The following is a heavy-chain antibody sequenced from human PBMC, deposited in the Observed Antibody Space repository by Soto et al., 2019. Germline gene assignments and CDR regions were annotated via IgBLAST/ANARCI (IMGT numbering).Heavy chain of an antibody. Sequence: ASVKVSCKASGYTFTSYYMHWVRQAPGQGLEWMGIINPSGGSTSYAQKFQGRVTMTRDTSTSTVYMELSSLRSEDTAVYYCARDREHYYDSSGYFLDYWGQGTLVTV. CDR3: ARDREHYYDSSGYFLDY. D-gene: IGHD3-22*01. J-gene: IGHJ4*02. V-gene: IGHV1-46*01. CDR2: INPSGGST. CDR1: GYTFTSYY.